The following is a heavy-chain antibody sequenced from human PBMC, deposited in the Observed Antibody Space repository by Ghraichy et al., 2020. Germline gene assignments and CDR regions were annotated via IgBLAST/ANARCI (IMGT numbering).Heavy chain of an antibody. CDR1: GGAISSGGYS. V-gene: IGHV4-31*03. D-gene: IGHD1-26*01. J-gene: IGHJ4*02. CDR2: IYYSGIT. CDR3: ARVGATSGGGDY. Sequence: TLSLTCTVSGGAISSGGYSWSWIRQHPGKGLEWIGYIYYSGITYYNPSLKSRLTISVDTSKNQFSLKLSSVTAADTAVYYCARVGATSGGGDYWGQGTLVNVSS.